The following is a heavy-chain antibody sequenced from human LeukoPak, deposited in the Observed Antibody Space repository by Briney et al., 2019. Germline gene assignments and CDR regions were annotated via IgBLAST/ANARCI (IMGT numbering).Heavy chain of an antibody. Sequence: PGGSLRLSCAASGFTFSSYAMIWVRQAPGKGLEWVSTISGSGGSTLYADSVRGRFTISRDNSKNTLSLQMNNLRAEDTAVYSCAKPRDSGSYSNWYFDLWGRGTLVTVSS. J-gene: IGHJ2*01. CDR2: ISGSGGST. V-gene: IGHV3-23*01. CDR1: GFTFSSYA. D-gene: IGHD3-10*01. CDR3: AKPRDSGSYSNWYFDL.